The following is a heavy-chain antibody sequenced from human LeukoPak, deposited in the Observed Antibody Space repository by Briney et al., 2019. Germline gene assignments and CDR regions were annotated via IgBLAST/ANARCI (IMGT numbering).Heavy chain of an antibody. D-gene: IGHD3-10*01. CDR3: ARHSVDGSGSYYTDYYFDY. Sequence: SETLSLTCTVSGYSISSGYYWGWIRQPPGKGLEWIGEINHSGSTNYNPSLKSRVTISVDTSKNQFSLKLSSVTAADTAVYYCARHSVDGSGSYYTDYYFDYWGQGTLVTVSS. CDR1: GYSISSGYY. V-gene: IGHV4-38-2*02. CDR2: INHSGST. J-gene: IGHJ4*02.